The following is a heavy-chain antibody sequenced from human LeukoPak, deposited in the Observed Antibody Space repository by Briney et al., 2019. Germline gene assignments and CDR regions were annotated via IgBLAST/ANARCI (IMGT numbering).Heavy chain of an antibody. D-gene: IGHD2-2*01. CDR1: DGSLSSTTYY. V-gene: IGHV4-61*02. CDR2: IYTSGST. CDR3: GGCSSTSCAQSGFDY. Sequence: ASETLSLTCTVSDGSLSSTTYYWGWIRQPAGKGLEWIGRIYTSGSTNYNPSLKSRVTMSVDTSKNQFSLKLSSVTAADTAVYYCGGCSSTSCAQSGFDYWGQGTLVTVSS. J-gene: IGHJ4*02.